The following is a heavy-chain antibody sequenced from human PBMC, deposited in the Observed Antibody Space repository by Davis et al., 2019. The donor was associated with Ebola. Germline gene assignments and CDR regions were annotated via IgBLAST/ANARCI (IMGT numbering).Heavy chain of an antibody. CDR2: IYYSGST. V-gene: IGHV4-61*08. D-gene: IGHD3-3*01. J-gene: IGHJ6*04. CDR1: GGSISSDDYF. Sequence: PSETLSLTCSVSGGSISSDDYFWSWIRQSPGKGLEWIGYIYYSGSTNFNPSLKSRVTISVDMSKSQFSLKLSSVTAADTAVYYCARAPYYDFSDVWGKGTAVTVSS. CDR3: ARAPYYDFSDV.